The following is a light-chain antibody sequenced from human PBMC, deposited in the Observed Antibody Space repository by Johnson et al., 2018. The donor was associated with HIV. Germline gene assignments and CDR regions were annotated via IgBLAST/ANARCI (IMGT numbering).Light chain of an antibody. J-gene: IGLJ1*01. CDR1: SSNIGNNY. V-gene: IGLV1-51*02. CDR2: ENN. Sequence: VLTQPPSVSAAPGQKVTISCSGSSSNIGNNYVSWYQQLPGTAPKLLIYENNKRPSGIPDRFSGSKSGTSATLGITGLQTGDEADYYCGTWYSSLSSYVFEAGTKVTVL. CDR3: GTWYSSLSSYV.